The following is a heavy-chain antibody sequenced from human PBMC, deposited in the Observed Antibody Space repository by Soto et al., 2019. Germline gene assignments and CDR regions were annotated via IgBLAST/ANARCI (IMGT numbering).Heavy chain of an antibody. J-gene: IGHJ5*02. CDR3: ARLVGGSYKENWFYX. D-gene: IGHD1-26*01. Sequence: GEALKISCKGSGYSFTSYWIGWVRQMPGKGMELMGIIYTGDSDTRYSPSFQGQVTISADKSISTAYLQWSSLKASDAAMYYCARLVGGSYKENWFYXWGQGTLVTVSX. CDR1: GYSFTSYW. V-gene: IGHV5-51*01. CDR2: IYTGDSDT.